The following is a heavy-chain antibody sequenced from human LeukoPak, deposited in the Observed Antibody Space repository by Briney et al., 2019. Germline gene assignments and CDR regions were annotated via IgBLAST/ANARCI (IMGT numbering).Heavy chain of an antibody. CDR3: ARDLGIAVAGRYFDY. D-gene: IGHD6-19*01. V-gene: IGHV1-18*04. J-gene: IGHJ4*02. CDR2: ISAYSGNT. CDR1: GYTFTSYG. Sequence: GASVKVSCKASGYTFTSYGISWVRQAPGQGLEWMGWISAYSGNTNYAQKLQGRVTMTTDTSTSTAYMELRSLRSDDTAVYYCARDLGIAVAGRYFDYWGQGTLVTVSS.